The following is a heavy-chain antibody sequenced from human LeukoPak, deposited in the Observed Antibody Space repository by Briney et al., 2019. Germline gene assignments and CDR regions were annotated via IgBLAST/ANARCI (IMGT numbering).Heavy chain of an antibody. CDR2: IRQDGGRR. D-gene: IGHD2-2*02. CDR3: AKPDCSSTSCYTLDS. CDR1: GFRISNYW. V-gene: IGHV3-7*01. Sequence: GGSLRLSCAASGFRISNYWMTWVRQAPGKGLEWVANIRQDGGRRYYMDSVKGRFTISRDNGKNSLYLQMNSLRGDDTAVYYCAKPDCSSTSCYTLDSWGQGTLVTVSS. J-gene: IGHJ4*02.